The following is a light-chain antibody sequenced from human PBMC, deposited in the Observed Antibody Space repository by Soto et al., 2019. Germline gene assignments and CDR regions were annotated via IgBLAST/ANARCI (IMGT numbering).Light chain of an antibody. J-gene: IGLJ1*01. Sequence: QSVLTQPPSASGTPGQRVTISCSGSSSNIGSNTVNWYQQLPGTAPKLLIYSNNQRPSVVPDRFSGSKSGTSASLAISGLQSEDEADYYCAAWDDSLNGGVFGTGTKVTVL. V-gene: IGLV1-44*01. CDR1: SSNIGSNT. CDR3: AAWDDSLNGGV. CDR2: SNN.